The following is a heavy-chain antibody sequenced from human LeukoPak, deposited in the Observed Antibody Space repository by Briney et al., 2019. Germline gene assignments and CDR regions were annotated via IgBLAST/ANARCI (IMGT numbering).Heavy chain of an antibody. Sequence: SETLSLTCAVYGGSFSGYYWSWIRQPPGKGLEWIGEINHSGSTNYNPSLKSRVTISVDTSKSQFSLKLSSVTAADTAVYYCARGWRDYDFWSGYYRNWFDPWGQGTLVTVSS. CDR1: GGSFSGYY. J-gene: IGHJ5*02. V-gene: IGHV4-34*01. D-gene: IGHD3-3*01. CDR2: INHSGST. CDR3: ARGWRDYDFWSGYYRNWFDP.